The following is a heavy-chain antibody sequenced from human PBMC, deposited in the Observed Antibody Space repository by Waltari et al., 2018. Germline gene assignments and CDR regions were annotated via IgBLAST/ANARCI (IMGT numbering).Heavy chain of an antibody. V-gene: IGHV2-70*01. CDR2: IDWDDDK. J-gene: IGHJ4*02. Sequence: QVTLRESGPALVKPTQTLTLTCTFPGFSLSTYGMCVTWIRQPPGKALEWLALIDWDDDKYYSTSLKTRLTISKDTSKTQVVLTMTNMDPVDTGTYYCARKTPNGFDYWGQGMLVTVSS. D-gene: IGHD2-15*01. CDR1: GFSLSTYGMC. CDR3: ARKTPNGFDY.